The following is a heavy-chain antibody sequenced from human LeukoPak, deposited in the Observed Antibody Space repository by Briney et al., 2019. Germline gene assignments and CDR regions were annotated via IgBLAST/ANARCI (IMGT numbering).Heavy chain of an antibody. V-gene: IGHV3-7*01. CDR1: GFTFSSYW. J-gene: IGHJ4*02. CDR2: IKQDGSEK. D-gene: IGHD6-13*01. CDR3: ARGGAAAGTEVYFDY. Sequence: PGGSLRLSCAASGFTFSSYWMSSVRQAPGKGLKWVANIKQDGSEKYYVDSVKGRFTISRDNAKNSLYLQMNSLRAEDTAVYYCARGGAAAGTEVYFDYWGQGTLVTVSS.